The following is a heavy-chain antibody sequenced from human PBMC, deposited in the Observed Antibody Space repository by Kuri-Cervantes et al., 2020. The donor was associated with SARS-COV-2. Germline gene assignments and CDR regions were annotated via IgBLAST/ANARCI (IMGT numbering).Heavy chain of an antibody. CDR1: GVNLSSYA. V-gene: IGHV1-69*04. Sequence: SVKVSCKASGVNLSSYAIAWVRQAPGQGLEWMGRIIPILGTANYAQKFQGRVTITADKSTSTAYMELSSLRSEDTAVYYCALDPRVRSRPLSYWGQGTLVTVSS. CDR2: IIPILGTA. D-gene: IGHD1-1*01. CDR3: ALDPRVRSRPLSY. J-gene: IGHJ4*02.